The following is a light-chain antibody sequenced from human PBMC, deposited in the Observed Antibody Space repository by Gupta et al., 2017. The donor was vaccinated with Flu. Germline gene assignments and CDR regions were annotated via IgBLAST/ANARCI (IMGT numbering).Light chain of an antibody. CDR1: QSLVYGDGNTY. V-gene: IGKV2-30*01. CDR2: KVA. J-gene: IGKJ2*01. CDR3: MQGTRWPPYT. Sequence: DVVLTQSPLSLPVTLGQPASISCRSRQSLVYGDGNTYLKWFQQKTGRSPRSLIYKVANRNSGVPEGISSSRSGTDFTLNINSVEAEDVGVYYCMQGTRWPPYTFGQGTKLEIK.